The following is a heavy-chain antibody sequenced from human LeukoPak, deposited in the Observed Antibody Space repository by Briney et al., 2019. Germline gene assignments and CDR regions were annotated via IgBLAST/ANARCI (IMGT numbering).Heavy chain of an antibody. CDR2: ISSSSSYI. J-gene: IGHJ6*02. CDR3: ARIWYSSGYGMDV. V-gene: IGHV3-21*01. Sequence: GGPLRSSFAAPGFTSRTYAMTWFGQAQGKGLDWVSSISSSSSYIYYADSVKGRFTISRDNAKNSLYLQMNSLRAEDTAVYYCARIWYSSGYGMDVWGQGTTVTVSS. CDR1: GFTSRTYA. D-gene: IGHD6-25*01.